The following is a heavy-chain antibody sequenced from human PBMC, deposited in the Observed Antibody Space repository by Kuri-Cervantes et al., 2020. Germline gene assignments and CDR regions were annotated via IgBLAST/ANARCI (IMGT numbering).Heavy chain of an antibody. J-gene: IGHJ6*02. CDR3: ALWRNDFWSGYSNYYGMDV. CDR1: GYTLTELS. V-gene: IGHV1-24*01. Sequence: ASVKVSCKVSGYTLTELSMHWVRQAPGKGLEWMGGFDPEDGETIYAQKFQGRVTMTRDTSTNTAYMELRSLRSDDTAVYYCALWRNDFWSGYSNYYGMDVWGQGTTVTVSS. CDR2: FDPEDGET. D-gene: IGHD3-3*01.